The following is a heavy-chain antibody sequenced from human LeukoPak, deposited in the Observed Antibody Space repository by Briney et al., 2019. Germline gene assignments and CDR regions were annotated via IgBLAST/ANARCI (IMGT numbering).Heavy chain of an antibody. J-gene: IGHJ4*02. CDR3: ARANTPFADY. Sequence: GGSLRLSSAASRFTFSSYDMHWVRQAPGKGLEWVAVISYDGSNKYYADSVKGRFAISRDNSKNTVYLQMNSLRVEDTAVYYCARANTPFADYWGQGTLVTVSS. V-gene: IGHV3-30*09. CDR2: ISYDGSNK. CDR1: RFTFSSYD. D-gene: IGHD2-2*02.